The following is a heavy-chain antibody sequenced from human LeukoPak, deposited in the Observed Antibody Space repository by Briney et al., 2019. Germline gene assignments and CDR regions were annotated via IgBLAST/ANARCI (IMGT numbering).Heavy chain of an antibody. J-gene: IGHJ6*02. D-gene: IGHD3-16*01. V-gene: IGHV3-66*01. CDR3: ARDSRFGGGTGYYYGMDV. CDR2: IYSGGST. CDR1: GFTVSSNY. Sequence: GGSLRLSCAASGFTVSSNYMSWVRQAPGKGLEWVSVIYSGGSTYYADSVKGRFTISRDNSKNTLYLQMNSLRAEDTAVYYCARDSRFGGGTGYYYGMDVWGQGTTVTVSS.